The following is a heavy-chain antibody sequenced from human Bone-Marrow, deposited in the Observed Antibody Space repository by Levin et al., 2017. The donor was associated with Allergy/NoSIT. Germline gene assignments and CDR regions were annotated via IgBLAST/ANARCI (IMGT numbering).Heavy chain of an antibody. CDR2: VSSDGGIR. V-gene: IGHV3-74*01. CDR3: TRGRDTYSGWFDP. J-gene: IGHJ5*02. D-gene: IGHD2-15*01. CDR1: GFTIGSDW. Sequence: GGSLRLSCAASGFTIGSDWIHWVRRAPGKGLVWVSRVSSDGGIRNYADSVKGRFTISRDNTKNTVYLQMNGLGAEDTAVYYCTRGRDTYSGWFDPWGQGTQVTVSS.